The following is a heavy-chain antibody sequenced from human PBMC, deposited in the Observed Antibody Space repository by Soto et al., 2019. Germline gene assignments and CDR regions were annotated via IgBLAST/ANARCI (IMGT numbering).Heavy chain of an antibody. V-gene: IGHV4-4*02. CDR2: IYHSGST. CDR1: GGSISSSNW. J-gene: IGHJ6*02. Sequence: SETLSLTCAVSGGSISSSNWWSWVRQPPGKGLEWIGEIYHSGSTNYNPSLKSRVTISVDKSKNQFSLKLSSVTAADTAVYYCARNIYYDFWSGYYRPAQHYYYGMDVWGQGTTVTVSS. CDR3: ARNIYYDFWSGYYRPAQHYYYGMDV. D-gene: IGHD3-3*01.